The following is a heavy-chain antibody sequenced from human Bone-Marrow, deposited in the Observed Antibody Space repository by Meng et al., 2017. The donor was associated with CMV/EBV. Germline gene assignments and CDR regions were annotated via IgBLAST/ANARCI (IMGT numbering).Heavy chain of an antibody. D-gene: IGHD6-13*01. CDR2: INPNSGGT. Sequence: ASVKVSCKASGYTFTGYFMHWIRQAPGQGLEWMGWINPNSGGTKSAQKFQGRVTMTRNTSISTAYMELSSLRSEDTAVYYCARAPIGGSSWYILLGYYYGMDVWGQGTTVTVSS. CDR1: GYTFTGYF. CDR3: ARAPIGGSSWYILLGYYYGMDV. J-gene: IGHJ6*02. V-gene: IGHV1-2*02.